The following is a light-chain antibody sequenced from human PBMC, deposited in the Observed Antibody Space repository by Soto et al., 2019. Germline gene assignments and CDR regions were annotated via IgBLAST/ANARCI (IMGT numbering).Light chain of an antibody. CDR3: QQYYDTPRT. CDR1: QSVLYSSDNKNY. CDR2: WAS. Sequence: DIVMTQSPDSLAVSLGERATINCKSSQSVLYSSDNKNYLGRYQQKPGQPPRLLIYWASTRESGVPDRFSGSGSGTDFTLTISSLQADDVAVYYCQQYYDTPRTFGQGTKVEIK. V-gene: IGKV4-1*01. J-gene: IGKJ1*01.